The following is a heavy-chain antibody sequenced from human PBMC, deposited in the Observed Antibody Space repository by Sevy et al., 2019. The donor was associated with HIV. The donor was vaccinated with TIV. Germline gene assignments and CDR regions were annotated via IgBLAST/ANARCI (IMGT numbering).Heavy chain of an antibody. CDR3: ARLEYEPDYGGNWFGP. V-gene: IGHV4-59*01. J-gene: IGHJ5*02. CDR1: GGSISSYY. CDR2: IYYSGST. D-gene: IGHD4-17*01. Sequence: SETLSLTCTVSGGSISSYYWSWIRQPPGKGLEWIGYIYYSGSTNYNPSLKSRVTISVDTSKNQFSLKLSSVTAADTAVYYCARLEYEPDYGGNWFGPWGQGTLVTVSS.